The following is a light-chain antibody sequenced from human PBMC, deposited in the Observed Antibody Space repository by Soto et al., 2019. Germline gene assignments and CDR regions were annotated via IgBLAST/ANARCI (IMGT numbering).Light chain of an antibody. V-gene: IGKV1-39*01. J-gene: IGKJ5*01. CDR1: QNINPY. CDR2: VAS. CDR3: QQSSTIPLT. Sequence: DIQMTQSPSSLSASVGDRIIITCRASQNINPYLNWYQQKPGKAPNLLIYVASSLQSGVPPRFSGSGSGTDFTLTISSLQPEDFATYYCQQSSTIPLTFGQGTRLEIK.